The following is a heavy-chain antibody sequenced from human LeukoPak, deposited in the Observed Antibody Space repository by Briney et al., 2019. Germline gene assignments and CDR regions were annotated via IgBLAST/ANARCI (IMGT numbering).Heavy chain of an antibody. D-gene: IGHD6-19*01. Sequence: GTSLRLSCAASGFSFHDHGMDWVRQAPGKGLEWVAVIAADGGVKQYADSVKGRFSLSRDNSKNTVSLQMNGLTAEDTAVYYCAREATWGQWYFDLWGQGAPVTVSS. CDR1: GFSFHDHG. CDR3: AREATWGQWYFDL. V-gene: IGHV3-30*03. J-gene: IGHJ4*02. CDR2: IAADGGVK.